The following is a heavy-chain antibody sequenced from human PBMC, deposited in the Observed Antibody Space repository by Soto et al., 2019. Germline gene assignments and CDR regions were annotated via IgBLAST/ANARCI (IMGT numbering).Heavy chain of an antibody. Sequence: QVQLQQWGAGLLKPSETLSLTCAVYGGSFSDYFWTWIRQPPGKGLEWIGEINYSGSTNYNPSLKSRVTISGDTSKTQLSLKLTSVTAADTAVYHCARGPSVTFLDYYNYYMDVWGKGTTVTVSS. CDR2: INYSGST. CDR1: GGSFSDYF. CDR3: ARGPSVTFLDYYNYYMDV. J-gene: IGHJ6*03. D-gene: IGHD4-17*01. V-gene: IGHV4-34*01.